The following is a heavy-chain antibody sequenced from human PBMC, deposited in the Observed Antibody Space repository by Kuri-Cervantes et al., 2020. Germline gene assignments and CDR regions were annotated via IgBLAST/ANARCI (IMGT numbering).Heavy chain of an antibody. V-gene: IGHV3-30*18. CDR3: AKDGGDGYNLYMDV. CDR2: ISFDESNE. D-gene: IGHD5-24*01. J-gene: IGHJ6*02. CDR1: GFTFSSYG. Sequence: GGSLRLSCAASGFTFSSYGMHWVRQAPGKGLEWVAVISFDESNEYYADAVKGRFTISRDNSKNILYLQMHSPRPEDTAVYFCAKDGGDGYNLYMDVWGQRTTVTVSS.